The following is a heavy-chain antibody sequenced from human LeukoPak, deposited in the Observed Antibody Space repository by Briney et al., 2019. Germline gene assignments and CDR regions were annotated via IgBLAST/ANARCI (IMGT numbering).Heavy chain of an antibody. V-gene: IGHV3-21*01. CDR1: GFTLSSYS. Sequence: GGSLRLSCAASGFTLSSYSMNWVRQAPGKGLEWVSSISSSSSYIYYADSVRGRFTISRDNAKNSLYLQMNSLRAEDTAVYYCARSRYCSGGNCYLDAFDIWGQGTMVTVSS. CDR2: ISSSSSYI. CDR3: ARSRYCSGGNCYLDAFDI. D-gene: IGHD2-15*01. J-gene: IGHJ3*02.